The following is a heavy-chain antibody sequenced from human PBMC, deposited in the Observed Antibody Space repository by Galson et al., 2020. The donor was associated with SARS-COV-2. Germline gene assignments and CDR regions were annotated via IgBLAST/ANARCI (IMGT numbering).Heavy chain of an antibody. D-gene: IGHD4-17*01. Sequence: ASVKVSCKASGYTFTGYYIHWVRQAPGQGLERMGWINPNSGGTNYAQKFQGRVTMTRDTSISTAYMELSRLRSDDTAVYYCARETTVTNGDYDFYMDVWGKGTTVTVSS. V-gene: IGHV1-2*02. CDR3: ARETTVTNGDYDFYMDV. CDR2: INPNSGGT. CDR1: GYTFTGYY. J-gene: IGHJ6*03.